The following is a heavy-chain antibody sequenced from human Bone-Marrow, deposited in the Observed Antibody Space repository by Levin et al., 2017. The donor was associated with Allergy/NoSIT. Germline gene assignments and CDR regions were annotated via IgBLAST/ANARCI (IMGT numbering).Heavy chain of an antibody. V-gene: IGHV3-23*01. Sequence: GESLKISCTTSGFTFSIYDMNWVRQAPGKGLEWVSIITGRGGSTYYADSAKGRFTISRDDSKDTLYLQMDSLRPEDTAIYYCAWGAAAATGAEYFQHWGQGSLVTV. CDR3: AWGAAAATGAEYFQH. J-gene: IGHJ1*01. CDR1: GFTFSIYD. CDR2: ITGRGGST. D-gene: IGHD6-13*01.